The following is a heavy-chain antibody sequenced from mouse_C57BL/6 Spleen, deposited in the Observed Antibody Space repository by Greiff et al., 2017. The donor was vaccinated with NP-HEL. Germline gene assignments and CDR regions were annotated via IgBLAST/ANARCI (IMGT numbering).Heavy chain of an antibody. D-gene: IGHD2-5*01. J-gene: IGHJ1*03. Sequence: VQLQQSGAELVRPGASVTLSCKASGYTFTDYEMHWVKQTPVHGLEWIGAIDPETGGTAYNQKFKGKAILTADKSSSTAYMELRSLTSEDSADYYWTSYYSNVDWYFDVWGTVTTVTVSS. V-gene: IGHV1-15*01. CDR1: GYTFTDYE. CDR2: IDPETGGT. CDR3: TSYYSNVDWYFDV.